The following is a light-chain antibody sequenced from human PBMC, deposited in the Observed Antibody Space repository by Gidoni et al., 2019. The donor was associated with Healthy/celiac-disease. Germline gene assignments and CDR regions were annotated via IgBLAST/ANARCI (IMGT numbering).Light chain of an antibody. V-gene: IGKV3-15*01. CDR2: GAS. Sequence: EIVMTQSPATLSVSSGESATLSCGASQRVSSNLAWYQQKPGQAPRLLIYGASTRVTGIPARFSGSGSGTEFTLTISSLQSEDFAVYYCQQYNNWPPWTFGQGTKVEIK. CDR1: QRVSSN. CDR3: QQYNNWPPWT. J-gene: IGKJ1*01.